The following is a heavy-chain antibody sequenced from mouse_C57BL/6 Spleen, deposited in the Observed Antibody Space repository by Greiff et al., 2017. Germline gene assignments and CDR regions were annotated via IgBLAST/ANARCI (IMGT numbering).Heavy chain of an antibody. Sequence: EVKVEESGGGLVKPGGSLKLSCAASGFTFSSYAMSWVRQTPEKRLEWVATISDGGSYTYYPDNVKGRFTISRDNAKNNLYLQMSHLKSEDTAMYYCARDTVRDYYAMDYWGQGTSVTVSS. J-gene: IGHJ4*01. CDR3: ARDTVRDYYAMDY. V-gene: IGHV5-4*01. CDR1: GFTFSSYA. D-gene: IGHD1-1*01. CDR2: ISDGGSYT.